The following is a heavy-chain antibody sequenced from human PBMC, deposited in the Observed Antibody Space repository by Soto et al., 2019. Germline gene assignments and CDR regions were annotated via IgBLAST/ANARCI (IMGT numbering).Heavy chain of an antibody. D-gene: IGHD5-12*01. V-gene: IGHV4-59*01. Sequence: SETLSLTCTVSGDSISSYYGSWIRQPPGKGLEWIGYIYYSGSTNYNPSLKGRVTISVDTPKNQFSLKLTSVTAADTAVYYCARGVATIGPWGQGTLVTVSS. CDR1: GDSISSYY. CDR3: ARGVATIGP. CDR2: IYYSGST. J-gene: IGHJ5*02.